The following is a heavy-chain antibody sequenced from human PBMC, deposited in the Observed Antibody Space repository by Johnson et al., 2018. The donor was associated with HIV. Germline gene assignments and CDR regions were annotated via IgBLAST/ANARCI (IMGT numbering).Heavy chain of an antibody. Sequence: EVQLVESGGGLVQPGGSLRLSCAASGFIFSRYDMHWVRQVTGKGLEWVSAIGTTDDTYYPASVKGRFTISRDDAKDSLYLQINSLRAGDTAVYYCVRESLRRIPVSGPGDAAFDIWGQGTMVTVSS. J-gene: IGHJ3*02. CDR3: VRESLRRIPVSGPGDAAFDI. D-gene: IGHD6-19*01. CDR2: IGTTDDT. V-gene: IGHV3-13*01. CDR1: GFIFSRYD.